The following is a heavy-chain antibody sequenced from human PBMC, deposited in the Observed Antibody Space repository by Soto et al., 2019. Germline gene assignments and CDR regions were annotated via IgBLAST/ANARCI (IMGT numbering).Heavy chain of an antibody. D-gene: IGHD3-22*01. V-gene: IGHV1-69*01. Sequence: QVQRVQSGAEVKKPGSSVKVSCKASGGTFSRYAISWVRQAPGQGLEWMGGIIPIFGTANYAQKFQGRVTTTADESTSTAYMELSSLRSEDTAVYYCASGLDYDRSQSYYFYYWGQGTLVTVSS. CDR3: ASGLDYDRSQSYYFYY. J-gene: IGHJ4*02. CDR1: GGTFSRYA. CDR2: IIPIFGTA.